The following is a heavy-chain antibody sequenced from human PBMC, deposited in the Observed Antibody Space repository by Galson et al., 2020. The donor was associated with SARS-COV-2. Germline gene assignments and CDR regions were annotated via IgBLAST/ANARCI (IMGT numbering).Heavy chain of an antibody. CDR1: GYSFTSYW. V-gene: IGHV5-51*01. Sequence: GESLKISCKGSGYSFTSYWIGWVRQMPGKGLEWMGIIYPGDSDTRYSPSFQGQVTISADRSISTAYLQWSSLKASDTAMYYCAKEVWVGNYYYGRDVWGQGTTVTVSS. D-gene: IGHD2-15*01. J-gene: IGHJ6*02. CDR3: AKEVWVGNYYYGRDV. CDR2: IYPGDSDT.